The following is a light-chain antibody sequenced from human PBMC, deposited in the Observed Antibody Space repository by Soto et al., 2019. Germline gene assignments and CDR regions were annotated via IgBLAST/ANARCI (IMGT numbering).Light chain of an antibody. V-gene: IGKV1-39*01. J-gene: IGKJ2*01. CDR1: QSINIY. Sequence: IQLTQSPSSLSASVGDRVTVTCRASQSINIYLNWYQQKPGKAPTVLIYGATTLESGVPSRFSGRGSRTDFTLTIDSLQIEDFATYYCQQSYRSPYTFGQGTKLEI. CDR2: GAT. CDR3: QQSYRSPYT.